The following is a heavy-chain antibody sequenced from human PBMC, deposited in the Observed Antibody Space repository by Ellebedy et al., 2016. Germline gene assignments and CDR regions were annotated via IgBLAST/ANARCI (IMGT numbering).Heavy chain of an antibody. J-gene: IGHJ6*02. CDR3: ARDSGSYHWAYYYYGMDV. V-gene: IGHV1-69*13. D-gene: IGHD1-26*01. Sequence: SVKVSXXASGYTFTSYGISWVRQAPGQGLEWMGGIIPIFGTANYAQKFQGRVTITADESTSTAYMELSSLRSEDTAVYYCARDSGSYHWAYYYYGMDVWGQGTTVTVSS. CDR1: GYTFTSYG. CDR2: IIPIFGTA.